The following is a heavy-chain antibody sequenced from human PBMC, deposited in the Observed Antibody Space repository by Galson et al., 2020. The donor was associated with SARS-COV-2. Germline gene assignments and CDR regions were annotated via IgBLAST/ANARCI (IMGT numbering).Heavy chain of an antibody. CDR2: ISSSSSYI. V-gene: IGHV3-21*01. D-gene: IGHD3-22*01. CDR3: ARWRGYYDSSGYYPDAFDI. J-gene: IGHJ3*02. Sequence: GESLKISCAASGFTFSSYSMNWVRQAPGKGLEWVSSISSSSSYIYYADSVKGRFTISRDNAKNSLYLQMNSLRAEDTAVYYCARWRGYYDSSGYYPDAFDIWGQGTMVTVSS. CDR1: GFTFSSYS.